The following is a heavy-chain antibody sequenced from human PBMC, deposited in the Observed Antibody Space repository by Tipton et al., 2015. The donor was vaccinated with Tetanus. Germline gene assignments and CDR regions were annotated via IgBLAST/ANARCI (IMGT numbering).Heavy chain of an antibody. CDR1: GYTFTTYW. V-gene: IGHV5-51*01. CDR2: IYGGDSDT. D-gene: IGHD5/OR15-5a*01. Sequence: QLVQSGGEAKKPGESLKISCKASGYTFTTYWIAWLRQMPGKGLEWMGMIYGGDSDTRYIPSLQGQVTISADKSISTAYLQWSSLKASDTAMYFCARHECPQCNFDYWGQGALVTVSS. CDR3: ARHECPQCNFDY. J-gene: IGHJ4*02.